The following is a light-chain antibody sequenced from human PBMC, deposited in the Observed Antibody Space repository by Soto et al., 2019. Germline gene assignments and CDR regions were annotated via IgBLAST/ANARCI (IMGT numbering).Light chain of an antibody. V-gene: IGLV2-8*01. CDR1: SSDIGTYYY. CDR2: EVS. Sequence: QSALTQPPSASGSPGQSVTISCTGTSSDIGTYYYVSWYQHLPDKAPKLIIYEVSKRPSGVPDRFSGSKSGNTASLTVSGLQAEDEGDYYCCSYGGGDNFYVFGTGTKLTVL. J-gene: IGLJ1*01. CDR3: CSYGGGDNFYV.